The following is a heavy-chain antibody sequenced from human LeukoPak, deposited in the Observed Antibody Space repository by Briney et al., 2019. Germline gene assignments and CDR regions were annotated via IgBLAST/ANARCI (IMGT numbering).Heavy chain of an antibody. J-gene: IGHJ4*02. Sequence: EASVKVSCKASGYTFTGYYMHWVRQAPGQGLEWMGWINPNSGGTNYAQKFQGRVTMTRDTSISTVYMELGRLRSDDTAVYYCARDQGTRFNSGLIDYWGQGTLVTVSS. D-gene: IGHD1-26*01. V-gene: IGHV1-2*02. CDR2: INPNSGGT. CDR3: ARDQGTRFNSGLIDY. CDR1: GYTFTGYY.